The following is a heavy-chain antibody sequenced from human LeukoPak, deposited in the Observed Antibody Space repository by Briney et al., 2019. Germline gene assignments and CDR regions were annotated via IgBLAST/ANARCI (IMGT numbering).Heavy chain of an antibody. CDR1: GYTFTSYA. CDR2: IIPIFGTA. Sequence: SVKVSCKASGYTFTSYAISWVRQAPGQGLEWMGGIIPIFGTANYAQKFQGRVTITADESTSTAYMELSSLRSEDTAVYYCARGRYYYDSSGPIDYWGQGTLVTVSS. D-gene: IGHD3-22*01. V-gene: IGHV1-69*13. J-gene: IGHJ4*02. CDR3: ARGRYYYDSSGPIDY.